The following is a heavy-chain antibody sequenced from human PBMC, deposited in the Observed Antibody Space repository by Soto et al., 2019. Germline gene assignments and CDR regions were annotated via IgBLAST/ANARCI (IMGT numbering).Heavy chain of an antibody. J-gene: IGHJ4*02. CDR1: GGSISSGGYS. CDR2: IYHSGST. V-gene: IGHV4-30-2*01. D-gene: IGHD2-8*02. CDR3: ARDKITGLFDD. Sequence: PSETLSLTCAVSGGSISSGGYSWSWIRQPPGKGLKWIGYIYHSGSTYYNPSIKSRVTISVDRSKNQFSLKLTSVTAVDTAVYYCARDKITGLFDDWRQGTVVTVSS.